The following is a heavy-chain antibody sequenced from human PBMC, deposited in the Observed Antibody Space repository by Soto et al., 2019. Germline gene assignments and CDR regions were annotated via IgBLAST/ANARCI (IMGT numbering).Heavy chain of an antibody. CDR3: ARERHQFTGDIVVVPAANPLDY. CDR1: GFTFSSYG. V-gene: IGHV3-33*01. J-gene: IGHJ4*02. D-gene: IGHD2-2*01. Sequence: PGGSLRLSCAASGFTFSSYGMHWVRQAPGKGLEWVAVIWYDGSNKYYADSVKGRFTISRDNSKNTLYLQMNSLRAEDTAVYYCARERHQFTGDIVVVPAANPLDYWGQGTLVTVSS. CDR2: IWYDGSNK.